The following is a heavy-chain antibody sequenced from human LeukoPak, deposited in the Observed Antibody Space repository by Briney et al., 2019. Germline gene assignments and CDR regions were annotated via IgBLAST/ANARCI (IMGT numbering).Heavy chain of an antibody. CDR3: ASSPGSSWLNWFDP. D-gene: IGHD6-13*01. CDR2: IIPIFGTA. V-gene: IGHV1-69*05. CDR1: GGTFSSYA. J-gene: IGHJ5*02. Sequence: ASVTVSCKASGGTFSSYAISWVRQAPGQGLEWMGGIIPIFGTANYAQKFQGRVTITTDESTSTAYMELSSLRSEDTAVYYCASSPGSSWLNWFDPWGQGTLVTVSS.